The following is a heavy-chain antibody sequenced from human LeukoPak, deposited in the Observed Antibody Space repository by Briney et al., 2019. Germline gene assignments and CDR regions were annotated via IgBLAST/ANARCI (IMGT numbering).Heavy chain of an antibody. CDR3: ARGIYWFDP. J-gene: IGHJ5*02. CDR2: VYYSGTT. V-gene: IGHV4-39*07. CDR1: GGSISLSYYY. Sequence: SETLSLTCSVSGGSISLSYYYWGWIRQPPGKALEWIGSVYYSGTTSYNPSLKSRVTISVDTSKNQFSLKLSSVTAADTAVYYCARGIYWFDPWGQGTLVTVSS.